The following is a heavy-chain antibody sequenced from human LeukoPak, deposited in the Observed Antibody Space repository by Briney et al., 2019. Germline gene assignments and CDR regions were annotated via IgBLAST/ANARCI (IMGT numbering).Heavy chain of an antibody. Sequence: GGSLRLSCAASGFSFSTCAMNWVRQAPGKGLEWVSTISGGGDGALYADSVKGRFTISRDNSKNTLFLQMNSLRAEDTAIYYCAKTIPYWYFDLWGRGTLVTVSS. V-gene: IGHV3-23*01. CDR3: AKTIPYWYFDL. D-gene: IGHD5-24*01. J-gene: IGHJ2*01. CDR1: GFSFSTCA. CDR2: ISGGGDGA.